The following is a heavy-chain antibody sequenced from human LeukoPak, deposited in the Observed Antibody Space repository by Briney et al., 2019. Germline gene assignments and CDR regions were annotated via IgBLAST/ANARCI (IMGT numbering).Heavy chain of an antibody. CDR1: GYSISSGYC. D-gene: IGHD6-13*01. CDR3: ARLKYSSSWYDAFDI. V-gene: IGHV4-38-2*02. CDR2: IYHSGST. J-gene: IGHJ3*02. Sequence: PSETLSLTCTVSGYSISSGYCWGWTRQPPGKGLEWMGRIYHSGSTYYNPSLKSRVTISVDTSKNQFSLKLSSVTAADTAVYYCARLKYSSSWYDAFDIWGQGTMVTVSS.